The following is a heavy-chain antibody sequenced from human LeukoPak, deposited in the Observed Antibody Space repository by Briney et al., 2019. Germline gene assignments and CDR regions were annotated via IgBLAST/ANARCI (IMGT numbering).Heavy chain of an antibody. CDR1: GFTFSSYE. J-gene: IGHJ6*03. V-gene: IGHV3-48*03. Sequence: GSLRLSCAASGFTFSSYEMNWVRQAPGKGLEWVSYISSSGSTIYYADSVKGRFTISRDNAKNSLYLQMNSLRAEDTAVYYCARDHTGYEYGSFTYHYQYMDVWGKGTTVTVSS. CDR2: ISSSGSTI. CDR3: ARDHTGYEYGSFTYHYQYMDV. D-gene: IGHD5-12*01.